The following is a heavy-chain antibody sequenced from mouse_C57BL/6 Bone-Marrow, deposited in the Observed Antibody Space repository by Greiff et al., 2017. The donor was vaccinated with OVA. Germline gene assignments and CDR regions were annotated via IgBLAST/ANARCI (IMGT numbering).Heavy chain of an antibody. V-gene: IGHV1-72*01. CDR2: IDPNSGGT. Sequence: QVQLKQPGAELVKPGASVKLSCKASGYTFTSYWMHWVKQRPGRGLEWIGRIDPNSGGTKYNEKFKSKATLTVDKPSSTAYMQLSSLTSEDSAVYYGARPVVAQYYYAMDYWGQGTSVTVSS. J-gene: IGHJ4*01. D-gene: IGHD1-1*01. CDR1: GYTFTSYW. CDR3: ARPVVAQYYYAMDY.